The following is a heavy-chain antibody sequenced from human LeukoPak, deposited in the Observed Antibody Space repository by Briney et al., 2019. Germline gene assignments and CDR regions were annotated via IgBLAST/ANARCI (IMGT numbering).Heavy chain of an antibody. J-gene: IGHJ5*02. CDR1: GDSLGSGMYY. CDR3: ARDSVAAAGTGSNWFDP. Sequence: SETLSLTCTVSGDSLGSGMYYWGWIRQAPGKGLTWIGSIYHSGSIFYNASFESRVAMSVDPSNNQFSLRLTSVTAADTAVYYCARDSVAAAGTGSNWFDPWGQGTLVTVSS. CDR2: IYHSGSI. V-gene: IGHV4-39*02. D-gene: IGHD6-13*01.